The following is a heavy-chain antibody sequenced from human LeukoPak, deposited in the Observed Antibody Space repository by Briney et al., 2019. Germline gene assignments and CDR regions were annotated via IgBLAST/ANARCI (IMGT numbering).Heavy chain of an antibody. D-gene: IGHD5-12*01. CDR3: ARAQYSGYDPDY. V-gene: IGHV1-8*01. J-gene: IGHJ4*02. CDR1: GGTFSRYA. CDR2: MNPNSGNT. Sequence: ASVNVSCKASGGTFSRYAISWVRQAPGQGLEWMGWMNPNSGNTGYAQKFQGRVTMTRNTSISTAYMELSSLRSEDTAVYYCARAQYSGYDPDYWGQGTLVTVSS.